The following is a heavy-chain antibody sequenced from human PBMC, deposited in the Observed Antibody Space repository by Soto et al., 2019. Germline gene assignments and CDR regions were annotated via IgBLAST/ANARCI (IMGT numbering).Heavy chain of an antibody. CDR2: IWYDGSNK. J-gene: IGHJ4*02. CDR1: GFTFSSYG. D-gene: IGHD5-18*01. CDR3: ARVDTAMDYYDY. Sequence: ESGGGVVQPGRSLRLSCAASGFTFSSYGMHWVRQAPGKGLEWVAVIWYDGSNKYYADSVKGRFTISRDNSKNTLYLQMNSLRAEDTAVYYCARVDTAMDYYDYWGQGTLVTVSS. V-gene: IGHV3-33*01.